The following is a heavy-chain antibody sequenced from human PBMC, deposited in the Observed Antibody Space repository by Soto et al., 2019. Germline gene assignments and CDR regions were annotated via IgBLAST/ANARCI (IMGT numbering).Heavy chain of an antibody. Sequence: EVPLAESGGGMVQPGGSLRLSCVASGFTFSSYDMHWVRQAPGKGLEYVSSSSSNGGTTYYGNSVKGRFTISRDNSKITLYLQMGSLRAEDMAVYYCVRRVSGHYAYWGQGTLVTVSS. CDR2: SSSNGGTT. D-gene: IGHD3-10*01. CDR1: GFTFSSYD. J-gene: IGHJ4*02. V-gene: IGHV3-64*01. CDR3: VRRVSGHYAY.